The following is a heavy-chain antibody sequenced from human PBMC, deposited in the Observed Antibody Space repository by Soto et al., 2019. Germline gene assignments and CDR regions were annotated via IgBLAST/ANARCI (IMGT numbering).Heavy chain of an antibody. CDR3: ARECDIVVVPAAIPFDHYGMDV. D-gene: IGHD2-2*02. V-gene: IGHV1-18*01. Sequence: QVHLVQSGAEVKKPGASVKVSCKASGYTFTSYGISWVRQAPGQGLEWMGWISAYNGNTNYAQKLQGRVTMTTDTSTSTAYMELRSLRSDDTAVYYCARECDIVVVPAAIPFDHYGMDVWGQGTTVTVSS. J-gene: IGHJ6*02. CDR1: GYTFTSYG. CDR2: ISAYNGNT.